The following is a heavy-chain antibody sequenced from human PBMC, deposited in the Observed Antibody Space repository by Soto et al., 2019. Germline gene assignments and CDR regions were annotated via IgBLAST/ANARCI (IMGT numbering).Heavy chain of an antibody. CDR1: GYTFTSSD. J-gene: IGHJ5*02. Sequence: ASVKVSCKASGYTFTSSDINWVRQATGQGLEWMGWMNPNSGNTGYAQKFQGRVTMTRNTSISTAYMELSSLRSEDTAVYYCARGMDIVVVPAANHWFDPWGQGTLVTVSS. V-gene: IGHV1-8*01. CDR2: MNPNSGNT. CDR3: ARGMDIVVVPAANHWFDP. D-gene: IGHD2-2*03.